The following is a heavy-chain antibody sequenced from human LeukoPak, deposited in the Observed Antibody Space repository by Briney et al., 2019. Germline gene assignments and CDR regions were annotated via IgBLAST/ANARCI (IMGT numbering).Heavy chain of an antibody. CDR2: IKQDGSEK. CDR1: GFTFSSYW. Sequence: GGSLRLSCAASGFTFSSYWMSWVRQAPGKGLEWVANIKQDGSEKYYVDSVKGRFTTSRDNAKNSLYLQMNSLRAEDTAVYYCARGAIVATMGAFDIWGQGTMVTVSS. CDR3: ARGAIVATMGAFDI. V-gene: IGHV3-7*04. D-gene: IGHD5-12*01. J-gene: IGHJ3*02.